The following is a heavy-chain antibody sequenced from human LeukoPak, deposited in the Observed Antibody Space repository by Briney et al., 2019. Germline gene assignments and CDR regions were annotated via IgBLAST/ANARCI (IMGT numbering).Heavy chain of an antibody. V-gene: IGHV3-23*01. CDR2: ISGSGGST. D-gene: IGHD6-13*01. CDR1: GFTFSSYA. CDR3: ANGKQQLVQSDY. Sequence: GGSLRLSCAASGFTFSSYAMSWVRQAPGKGLEWVSAISGSGGSTYYADSVKGRFTISRDNSKNTLYLQMNSLRAEDTAVYYCANGKQQLVQSDYWGQGTLVTVSS. J-gene: IGHJ4*02.